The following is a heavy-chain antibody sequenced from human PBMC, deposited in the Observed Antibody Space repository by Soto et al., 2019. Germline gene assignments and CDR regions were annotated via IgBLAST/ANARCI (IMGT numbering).Heavy chain of an antibody. V-gene: IGHV4-4*02. CDR1: DGSISTSDW. CDR2: IYHSGAI. Sequence: QVQLQESGPGLVKPSGTLSLTCAVSDGSISTSDWWSWIRQSPGKGLEWIGEIYHSGAINYSPSLTSRLTISVDKSKNQFSQKLTSVTAADTAMYYCARARSRDGSHYDYWGQGTLVTVSS. D-gene: IGHD3-10*01. CDR3: ARARSRDGSHYDY. J-gene: IGHJ4*02.